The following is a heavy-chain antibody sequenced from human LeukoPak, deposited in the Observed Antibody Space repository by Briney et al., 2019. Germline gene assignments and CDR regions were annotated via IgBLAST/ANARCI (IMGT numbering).Heavy chain of an antibody. CDR2: ISYDGSNK. D-gene: IGHD3-22*01. J-gene: IGHJ4*02. CDR3: ARSLAYYYDSSGYYYFDY. V-gene: IGHV3-30-3*01. Sequence: GGSLRLSCAASGFTFSSYAMHWVRQAPGKGLEWVAVISYDGSNKYYADSVKGRFTISRDNSKNTLYLQMNSLRAEDTAVYYCARSLAYYYDSSGYYYFDYWGQGTLVTVSS. CDR1: GFTFSSYA.